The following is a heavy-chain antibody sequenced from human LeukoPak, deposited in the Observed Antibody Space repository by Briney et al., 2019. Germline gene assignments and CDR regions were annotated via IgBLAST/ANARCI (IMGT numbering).Heavy chain of an antibody. Sequence: PGGSLRLSCVASGFTFSLYEMNWVRQAPGKGLEWVAYISNSGSNIYYADSVGGRFSISRDNTKNSLYLQMNGLRADDTAVYFCARDGGFSSGSNWFDPWGQGTLVTVSS. J-gene: IGHJ5*02. D-gene: IGHD5-18*01. CDR3: ARDGGFSSGSNWFDP. CDR2: ISNSGSNI. CDR1: GFTFSLYE. V-gene: IGHV3-48*03.